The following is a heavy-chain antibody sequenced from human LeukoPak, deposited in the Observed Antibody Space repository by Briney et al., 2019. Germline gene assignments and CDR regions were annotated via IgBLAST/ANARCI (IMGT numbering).Heavy chain of an antibody. CDR2: IYSGGST. Sequence: GGSLRLSCAASGFTVSSNYMSWVRQAPGKGLEWVSVIYSGGSTYYADSVKGRFTISRDNSKNTLYLQMNSLRAEDTAVYYCARSSYNNWFDPWGQGTLVTVPS. CDR3: ARSSYNNWFDP. D-gene: IGHD5-24*01. CDR1: GFTVSSNY. J-gene: IGHJ5*02. V-gene: IGHV3-66*02.